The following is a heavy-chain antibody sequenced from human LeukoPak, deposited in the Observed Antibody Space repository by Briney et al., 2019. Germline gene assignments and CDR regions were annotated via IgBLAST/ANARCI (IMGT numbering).Heavy chain of an antibody. CDR1: GFNFSTYW. CDR3: ARRAGGYSHPYDY. CDR2: IYSDDIT. D-gene: IGHD4-23*01. V-gene: IGHV3-53*01. J-gene: IGHJ4*02. Sequence: GGSLRLSCTASGFNFSTYWMTWVRQVPGKGLEWVSLIYSDDITLYADSVKGRFTISRDISKNTLYLQMNSLRAEDTAMYYCARRAGGYSHPYDYWGQGILVTVSS.